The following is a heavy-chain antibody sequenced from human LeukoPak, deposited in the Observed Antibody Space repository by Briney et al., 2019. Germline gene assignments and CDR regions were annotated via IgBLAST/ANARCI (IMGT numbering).Heavy chain of an antibody. CDR1: GFTFSSYA. Sequence: GRSLRLSCAASGFTFSSYAMHWVRQAPGKGLEWVAVTAYDGSNEYYADSVKGRFTISRDNSKNTLNLQMNSLRAEDTAVYYCARDMRGDYGDYSSSDYYYGMDVWGQGTTVTVSS. CDR3: ARDMRGDYGDYSSSDYYYGMDV. J-gene: IGHJ6*02. V-gene: IGHV3-30*04. D-gene: IGHD4-17*01. CDR2: TAYDGSNE.